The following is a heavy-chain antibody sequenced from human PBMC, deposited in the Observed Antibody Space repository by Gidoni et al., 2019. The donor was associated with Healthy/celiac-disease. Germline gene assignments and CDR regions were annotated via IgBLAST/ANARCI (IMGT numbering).Heavy chain of an antibody. CDR1: GFTFSSYG. Sequence: QVQLVESGGGVVQPGRSLRLSCAASGFTFSSYGMHWVRQAPGKGLEWVAVISDDGSNKYYADSVKGRFTISRDNSKNTLYLQMNSLRAEDTAVYYCAKGRGWGGWYWFDYWGQGTLVTVSS. J-gene: IGHJ4*02. D-gene: IGHD6-19*01. CDR3: AKGRGWGGWYWFDY. CDR2: ISDDGSNK. V-gene: IGHV3-30*18.